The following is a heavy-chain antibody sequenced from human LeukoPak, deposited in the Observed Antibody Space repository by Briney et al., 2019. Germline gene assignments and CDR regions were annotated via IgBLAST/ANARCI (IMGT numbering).Heavy chain of an antibody. Sequence: PGGSLRLSCAASGFTFSSYAMSWVRQAPGKGLEWVSSISGSGGSTYYADSVKGRFTISRDNSKNTLCLQMNSLRAEDTALYYCAKSHVLRYFDWSSWGQGALVTVSS. CDR1: GFTFSSYA. V-gene: IGHV3-23*01. CDR3: AKSHVLRYFDWSS. CDR2: ISGSGGST. J-gene: IGHJ5*02. D-gene: IGHD3-9*01.